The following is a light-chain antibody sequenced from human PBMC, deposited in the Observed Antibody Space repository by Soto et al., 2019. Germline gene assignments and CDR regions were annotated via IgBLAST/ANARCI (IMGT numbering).Light chain of an antibody. CDR2: YDD. CDR3: AAWNDRMNGYV. CDR1: SSNIGNNA. J-gene: IGLJ1*01. V-gene: IGLV1-36*01. Sequence: QSVLTQPPSVSEAPRQRVTISCSGSSSNIGNNAVNWYQQLPGKAPKLLIYYDDLLPSGVSDRFSGSKSGTSASLAIRGLQSENEADYYCAAWNDRMNGYVFGTGTK.